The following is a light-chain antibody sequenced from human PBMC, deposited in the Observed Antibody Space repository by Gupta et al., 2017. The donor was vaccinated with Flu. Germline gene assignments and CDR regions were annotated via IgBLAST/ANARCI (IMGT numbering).Light chain of an antibody. CDR2: SNN. J-gene: IGLJ3*02. V-gene: IGLV1-44*01. CDR3: AAWDDSLNGLWV. Sequence: QSVLTQPPSASGTPGQRVTISCSGCSSNIGTNTVNWYQQRPGTAPKLLIYSNNQRHSGVPDRFSGSKSGTSASLAISGLQSEDEAYYYCAAWDDSLNGLWVFGGGTKLTVL. CDR1: SSNIGTNT.